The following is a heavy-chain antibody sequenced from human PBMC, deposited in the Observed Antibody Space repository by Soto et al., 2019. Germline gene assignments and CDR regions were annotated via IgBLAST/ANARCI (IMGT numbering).Heavy chain of an antibody. CDR1: GFTFSSYA. CDR2: ISYDGSNK. D-gene: IGHD1-7*01. V-gene: IGHV3-30-3*01. J-gene: IGHJ4*02. CDR3: ARAIYGITGTTDY. Sequence: GGSLRLSCAASGFTFSSYAMHWVRQAPGKGLEWVAVISYDGSNKYYADSVKGRFTISRDNSKNTLYLQMNSLRAEDTAVYYCARAIYGITGTTDYWGQGTLVTVSS.